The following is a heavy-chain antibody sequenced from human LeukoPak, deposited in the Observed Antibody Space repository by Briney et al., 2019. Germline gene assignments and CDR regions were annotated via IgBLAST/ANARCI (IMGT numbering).Heavy chain of an antibody. V-gene: IGHV1-69*05. J-gene: IGHJ5*02. CDR1: GGSFRSST. D-gene: IGHD3-22*01. CDR2: IIPIFGTA. Sequence: ASVKVSCKASGGSFRSSTFAWVRQTPGRGPEWMGGIIPIFGTANYALEFQGRATITTDESTSTVYMELSSLISEDTAMYYCARGPLHVALSSGYLRSLDPWGQGSLVTVSS. CDR3: ARGPLHVALSSGYLRSLDP.